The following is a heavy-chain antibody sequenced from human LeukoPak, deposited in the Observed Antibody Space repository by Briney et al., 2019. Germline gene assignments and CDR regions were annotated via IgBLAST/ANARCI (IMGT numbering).Heavy chain of an antibody. CDR1: GGSISSHY. J-gene: IGHJ4*02. V-gene: IGHV4-59*08. D-gene: IGHD6-6*01. Sequence: SETLSLTCTVSGGSISSHYWSWIRQPPGKGLEWIGYIYYSGSTNYNPSLKSRVTISVDTPKNQFSLRLSSVTAADTAVYYCARQYSSSSFFDYWGQGTLVTVSS. CDR2: IYYSGST. CDR3: ARQYSSSSFFDY.